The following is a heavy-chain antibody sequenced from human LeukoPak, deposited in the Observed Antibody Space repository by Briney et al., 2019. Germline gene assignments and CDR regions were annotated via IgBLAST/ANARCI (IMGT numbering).Heavy chain of an antibody. Sequence: SETLSLTCTVSGGSISSSSYYWGWIRQPPGKGLEWIGSIYYSGSTYYNPSLKSRVTISVDTSKNQFSLKLSSVTAADTAVYYCARHVGRWFDPWGQGTLVTVSS. CDR2: IYYSGST. CDR1: GGSISSSSYY. J-gene: IGHJ5*02. CDR3: ARHVGRWFDP. V-gene: IGHV4-39*01.